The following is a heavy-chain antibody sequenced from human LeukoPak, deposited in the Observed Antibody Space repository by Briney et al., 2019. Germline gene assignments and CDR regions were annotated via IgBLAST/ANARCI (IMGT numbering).Heavy chain of an antibody. Sequence: GGSLRLSCAASGFTFSSYAMHWVRQAPGKGLEWVAVISYDGSNKYYADSVKGRFTISRDNSKNTLDLQMNSLRAEDTAVYYCARGLRGTIFGVVIEFDYWGQGTLVTVSS. CDR3: ARGLRGTIFGVVIEFDY. V-gene: IGHV3-30-3*01. D-gene: IGHD3-3*01. CDR2: ISYDGSNK. CDR1: GFTFSSYA. J-gene: IGHJ4*02.